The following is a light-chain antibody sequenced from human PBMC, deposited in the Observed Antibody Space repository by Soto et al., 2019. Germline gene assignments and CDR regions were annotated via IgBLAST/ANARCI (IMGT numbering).Light chain of an antibody. CDR1: QSVSNN. Sequence: EIVLTQSPATLSLSPGERATVSCRASQSVSNNLDWYQQKAGQAPRLLIYDASNRATGIPARFSGSGSGTDFTLTISSLESEDFAVYYCQHGGTFGQGTRLEMK. CDR3: QHGGT. J-gene: IGKJ5*01. V-gene: IGKV3-11*01. CDR2: DAS.